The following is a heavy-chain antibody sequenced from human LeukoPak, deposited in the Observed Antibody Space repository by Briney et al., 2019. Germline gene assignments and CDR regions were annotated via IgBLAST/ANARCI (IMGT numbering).Heavy chain of an antibody. CDR3: AKEIAVAGYAFDY. CDR2: ITWNGGMR. V-gene: IGHV3-9*01. Sequence: GGSLRLSCAASGFTFDDYAMHWVRHAPGKGLEWVSGITWNGGMRGYADSVKGRFTISRDNAKKSLYLQMNNLRVEDTALYYCAKEIAVAGYAFDYWGQGILVTVSS. J-gene: IGHJ4*02. CDR1: GFTFDDYA. D-gene: IGHD6-19*01.